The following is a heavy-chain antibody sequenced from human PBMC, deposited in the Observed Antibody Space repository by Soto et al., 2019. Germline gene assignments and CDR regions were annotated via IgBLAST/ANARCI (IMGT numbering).Heavy chain of an antibody. V-gene: IGHV4-59*01. CDR2: VYYSGST. CDR3: ARGYYDSNGQSNTFDI. J-gene: IGHJ3*02. D-gene: IGHD3-22*01. Sequence: PSETLSLTCTVSGASISSSYCSWIRQSPGKGLEWIGYVYYSGSTKYNPSLKSRVTISVDTSKNQFSLKLSSVTDADTAVYYCARGYYDSNGQSNTFDIWGQGTMVTVSS. CDR1: GASISSSY.